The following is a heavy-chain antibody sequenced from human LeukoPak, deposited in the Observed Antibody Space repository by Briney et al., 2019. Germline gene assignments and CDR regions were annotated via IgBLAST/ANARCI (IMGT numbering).Heavy chain of an antibody. CDR3: ASGLYDFWGGMSPIFQQ. CDR1: AGSISSSSYS. CDR2: IYDSGST. V-gene: IGHV4-39*07. Sequence: PSETLSLTSTLPAGSISSSSYSWGWIRQPPRKGPEWIWSIYDSGSTYYNPSLKIQLTTSVHTPKNQFSLPLSSVTAADTAVYHCASGLYDFWGGMSPIFQQWGEGTLVTVSS. D-gene: IGHD3-3*01. J-gene: IGHJ1*01.